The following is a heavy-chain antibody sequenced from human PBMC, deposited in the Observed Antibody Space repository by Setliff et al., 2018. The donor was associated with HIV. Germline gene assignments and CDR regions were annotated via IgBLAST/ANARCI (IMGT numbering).Heavy chain of an antibody. CDR2: IYASGST. V-gene: IGHV4-61*09. Sequence: PSETLPLTCTVSGGSISSGNHYWAWIRQPAGKRLEWIGHIYASGSTYYNPSLNSRASISVDTSNSQVSLRLTSVTAADTAVYYCAREIPFRGNANMWDYYAMDVWGQGITVTVSS. CDR1: GGSISSGNHY. J-gene: IGHJ6*02. CDR3: AREIPFRGNANMWDYYAMDV. D-gene: IGHD3-16*01.